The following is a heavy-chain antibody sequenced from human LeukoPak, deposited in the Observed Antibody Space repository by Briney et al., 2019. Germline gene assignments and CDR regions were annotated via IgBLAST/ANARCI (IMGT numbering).Heavy chain of an antibody. Sequence: SETLSLTCTVSGDSISSGSYYWSWIRQPAGKGLEWIGRIYTSGSTYYNPSLKSRVTISLDKSKNQFSLRLSSVTAADTAIYYCATAEGYTRGGFDYWGQGTLVTVSS. J-gene: IGHJ4*02. V-gene: IGHV4-61*02. CDR2: IYTSGST. CDR1: GDSISSGSYY. D-gene: IGHD5-24*01. CDR3: ATAEGYTRGGFDY.